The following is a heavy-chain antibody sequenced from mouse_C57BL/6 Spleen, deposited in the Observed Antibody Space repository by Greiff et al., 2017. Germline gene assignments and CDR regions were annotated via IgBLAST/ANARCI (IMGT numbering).Heavy chain of an antibody. CDR3: ARKDFSGTSY. V-gene: IGHV2-2*01. CDR2: IWSGGST. CDR1: GFSLTSYG. Sequence: QVQLQQSGPGLVQPSQSLSITCTVSGFSLTSYGVHWVRQSPGKGLEWLGVIWSGGSTDYNAAFISRLSISKDNSKSQVFFKMNSLQADDTAIYYCARKDFSGTSYWGQGTLVTVSA. D-gene: IGHD4-1*01. J-gene: IGHJ3*01.